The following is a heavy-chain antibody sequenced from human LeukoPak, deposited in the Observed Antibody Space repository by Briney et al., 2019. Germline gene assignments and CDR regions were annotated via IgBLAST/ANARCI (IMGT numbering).Heavy chain of an antibody. CDR2: INSDGSST. D-gene: IGHD6-13*01. CDR3: ARDRFVRSSSEQVMKCFDP. Sequence: GGSLRLSCAASGFTFSSYWMHWVRQAPGKGLVWVSRINSDGSSTSYADSVKGRFTISRDNAKNTLYLQMNSLRAEDTAVYYCARDRFVRSSSEQVMKCFDPWGQGTMVTVSS. J-gene: IGHJ5*02. CDR1: GFTFSSYW. V-gene: IGHV3-74*01.